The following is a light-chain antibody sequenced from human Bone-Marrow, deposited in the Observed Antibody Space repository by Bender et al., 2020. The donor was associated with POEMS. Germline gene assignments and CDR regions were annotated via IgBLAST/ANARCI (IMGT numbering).Light chain of an antibody. CDR2: INN. Sequence: QSVLTQPPSASGTPGQRVTISCSGSSSNIGTNPVNWYQQLPGTAPKLLIYINNQRPSGVPDRFSGSKSGTSASLAISGLQSEDEADYYCAAWEDSLNGWVFGGGTKLTVI. J-gene: IGLJ3*02. CDR1: SSNIGTNP. V-gene: IGLV1-44*01. CDR3: AAWEDSLNGWV.